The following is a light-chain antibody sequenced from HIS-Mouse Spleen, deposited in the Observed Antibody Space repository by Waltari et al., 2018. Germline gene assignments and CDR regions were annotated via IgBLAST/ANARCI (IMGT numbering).Light chain of an antibody. Sequence: SYELTQPPSVSVSPGQTARITCSGDALPKQYAYWYQQKPGQAPVLLIYNDSERPSGIPERFSGSSSGTTVTLTISGVQAEDEADYYCNSRDSSGNHVVFGGGTKLTVL. J-gene: IGLJ2*01. V-gene: IGLV3-25*02. CDR1: ALPKQY. CDR3: NSRDSSGNHVV. CDR2: NDS.